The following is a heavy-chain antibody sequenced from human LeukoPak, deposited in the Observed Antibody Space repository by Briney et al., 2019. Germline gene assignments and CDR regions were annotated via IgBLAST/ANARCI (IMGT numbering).Heavy chain of an antibody. Sequence: PSETLSLTCTVSGGSISSSSYYWGWIRQPPGKGLEWIGSIYYSGSTYYNPSLKSRVTISVDTSKNQFSLKLSSVTAADTAVYYCASLYYFAGWFDPWGQGTLVTVSS. D-gene: IGHD2-8*01. CDR1: GGSISSSSYY. CDR2: IYYSGST. V-gene: IGHV4-39*07. CDR3: ASLYYFAGWFDP. J-gene: IGHJ5*02.